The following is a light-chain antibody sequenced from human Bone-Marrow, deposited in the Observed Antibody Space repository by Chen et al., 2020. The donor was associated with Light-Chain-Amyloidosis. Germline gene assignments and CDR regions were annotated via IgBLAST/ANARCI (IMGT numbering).Light chain of an antibody. CDR2: RDT. CDR3: QSADSSGTYEVI. Sequence: SSELTQPPSVSVSPGQTARITCSGDDLPTKYAYWYQQKPGQAPVLVIHRDTERPSGISERLSGSGSGTTATLTISGVQAEDEADYHCQSADSSGTYEVIFGGGTRLTV. CDR1: DLPTKY. V-gene: IGLV3-25*03. J-gene: IGLJ2*01.